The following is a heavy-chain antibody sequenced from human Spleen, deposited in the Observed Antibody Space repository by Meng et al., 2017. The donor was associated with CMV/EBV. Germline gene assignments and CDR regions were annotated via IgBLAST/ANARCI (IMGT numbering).Heavy chain of an antibody. CDR1: GGSLHSGAYY. V-gene: IGHV4-31*02. D-gene: IGHD4-17*01. Sequence: VSGGSLHSGAYYWSWIRQHPEKGLEWIGFLYYSGNTYYNPSLKSRVSISVDTSKNQFSLNLTSVTAADTAMYYCAREGDYGDYVDYWGQGTLVTVSS. CDR2: LYYSGNT. J-gene: IGHJ4*02. CDR3: AREGDYGDYVDY.